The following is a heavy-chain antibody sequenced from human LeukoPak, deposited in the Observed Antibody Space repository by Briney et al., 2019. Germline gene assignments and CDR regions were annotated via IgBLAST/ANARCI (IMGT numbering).Heavy chain of an antibody. Sequence: GGSLRLSCAASGFTFSSYSMNWVRQAPGKGLEWVLSISSSSSYIYYADSVKGRFTISRDNAKNSLYLQMNSLRAEDTAVYYCARDKGVTGTTQLLDYWGQGTLVTVSS. CDR1: GFTFSSYS. D-gene: IGHD1-7*01. J-gene: IGHJ4*02. CDR2: ISSSSSYI. V-gene: IGHV3-21*01. CDR3: ARDKGVTGTTQLLDY.